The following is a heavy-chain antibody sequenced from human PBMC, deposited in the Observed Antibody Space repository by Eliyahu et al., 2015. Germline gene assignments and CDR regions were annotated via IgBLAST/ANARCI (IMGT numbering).Heavy chain of an antibody. CDR1: GXXFXDYA. CDR3: AKGSEWELPYYFDY. CDR2: ISWNSGSI. Sequence: EVQLVESGGGLVQPGXSLXXXCAASGXXFXDYAMHWVRQAPGKGLEWVSGISWNSGSIGYADSVKGRFTISRDNAKNSLYLQMNSLRAEDTALYYCAKGSEWELPYYFDYWGQGTLVTVSS. D-gene: IGHD1-26*01. J-gene: IGHJ4*02. V-gene: IGHV3-9*01.